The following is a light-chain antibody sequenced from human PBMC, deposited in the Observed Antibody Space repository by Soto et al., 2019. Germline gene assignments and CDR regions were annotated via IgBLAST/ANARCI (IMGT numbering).Light chain of an antibody. V-gene: IGKV3-15*01. J-gene: IGKJ2*01. CDR3: QQAHNWPLT. CDR2: GAS. Sequence: EIVMTQSPATLSVSPGERATLSCRASQSISSELAWYQQRPGQPPRLLIYGASTRATGVPDRVTGSGSGSDFTLTVMGLQSEDFAVYYCQQAHNWPLTFGQGTRLEI. CDR1: QSISSE.